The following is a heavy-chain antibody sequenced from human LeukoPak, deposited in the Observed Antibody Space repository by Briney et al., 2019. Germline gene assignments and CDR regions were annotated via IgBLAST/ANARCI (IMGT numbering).Heavy chain of an antibody. V-gene: IGHV3-23*01. CDR3: AKDQTIYSYGGNVDV. CDR1: GFTFSSYA. CDR2: ISGSGGST. Sequence: GGSLRLSCAASGFTFSSYAMSWVRQAPGKGLEWVSAISGSGGSTYYADSVKGRFTISRDNSKNTLYLQMNSLRAEDTAVYYCAKDQTIYSYGGNVDVWGKGTTVTVSS. D-gene: IGHD5-18*01. J-gene: IGHJ6*04.